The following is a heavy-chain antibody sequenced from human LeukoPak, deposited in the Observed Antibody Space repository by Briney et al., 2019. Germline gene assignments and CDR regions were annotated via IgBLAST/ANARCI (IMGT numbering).Heavy chain of an antibody. D-gene: IGHD3-10*01. CDR1: GYTLTELS. Sequence: ASVKVSCKVSGYTLTELSMHWVRQAPGKGIEWMGGFDRKDGETIYAQKFQGRVTMTEDTSTDTAYMELSSLRSEVTAVYYCARDPALTMVRGVTPGRYFDYWGQGTLVTVSS. CDR2: FDRKDGET. CDR3: ARDPALTMVRGVTPGRYFDY. V-gene: IGHV1-24*01. J-gene: IGHJ4*02.